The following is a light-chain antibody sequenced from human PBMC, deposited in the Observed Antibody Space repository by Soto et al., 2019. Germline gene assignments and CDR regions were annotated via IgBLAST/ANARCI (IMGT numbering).Light chain of an antibody. J-gene: IGKJ1*01. CDR1: QSVTTN. CDR3: QQYNKWPST. V-gene: IGKV3-15*01. Sequence: EIVLTQSPGTLSLSPGERATLSCRASQSVTTNLAWYQQKPGQAPRLLIYGTSNRATGIPARFSGSRSGTEFTLIISSLQSEDFGVYYCQQYNKWPSTFGQGTKVDIK. CDR2: GTS.